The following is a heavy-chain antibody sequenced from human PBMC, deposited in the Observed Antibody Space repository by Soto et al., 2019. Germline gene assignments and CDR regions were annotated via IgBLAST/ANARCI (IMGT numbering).Heavy chain of an antibody. CDR3: ARGRIAAAGIRYFDY. CDR2: INHSGST. D-gene: IGHD6-13*01. CDR1: GGSFRGYY. Sequence: PSETLSLTCAFYGGSFRGYYWSWIRQPPGKGLEWIGEINHSGSTNYNPSLKSRVTISVDTSKNQFSLKLSSVTAADTAVYYCARGRIAAAGIRYFDYWGQGTLVTVSS. J-gene: IGHJ4*02. V-gene: IGHV4-34*01.